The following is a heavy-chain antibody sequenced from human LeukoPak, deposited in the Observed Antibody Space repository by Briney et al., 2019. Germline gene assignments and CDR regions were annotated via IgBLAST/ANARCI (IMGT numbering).Heavy chain of an antibody. CDR2: ISWNSGSI. V-gene: IGHV3-9*01. Sequence: GGSLRLSCAASGFTFDDYAMHWVRQAPGKGLEWVSGISWNSGSIGYADSVKGPFTISRDNAENSLYLQMNSLRAEDTALYYCAKVLGGGYNAFDYWGQGTLVTVSS. CDR1: GFTFDDYA. CDR3: AKVLGGGYNAFDY. J-gene: IGHJ4*02. D-gene: IGHD5-12*01.